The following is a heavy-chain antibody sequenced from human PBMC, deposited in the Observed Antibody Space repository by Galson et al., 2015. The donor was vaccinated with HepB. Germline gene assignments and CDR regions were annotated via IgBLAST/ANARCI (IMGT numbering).Heavy chain of an antibody. J-gene: IGHJ4*02. CDR2: IYSGGEP. CDR3: ASTRGFYY. Sequence: SLRLSCAASGFTVSSNHMSWVCQAPGKGLEWVSVIYSGGEPDYADSVKGRFTISRHNFQNTLYLQMNSLRVEDTAVYYCASTRGFYYWGQGTLVIVSS. CDR1: GFTVSSNH. V-gene: IGHV3-53*04. D-gene: IGHD2-15*01.